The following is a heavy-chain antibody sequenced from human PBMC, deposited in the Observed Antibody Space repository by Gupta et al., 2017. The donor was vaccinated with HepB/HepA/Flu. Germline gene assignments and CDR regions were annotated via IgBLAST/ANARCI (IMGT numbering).Heavy chain of an antibody. Sequence: EVQLVESGGGLVKPGGSLRLSCAASGFTFSSYSMNWVRQAPGKGLEWVSSISSSSSYIYYADSVKGRFTSARDNAKNSLYLQMNSLRAEDTAVYYCARDTVVPAATTEGDDYYYYMDVGGKGTTVTVSS. V-gene: IGHV3-21*01. CDR2: ISSSSSYI. J-gene: IGHJ6*03. CDR1: GFTFSSYS. CDR3: ARDTVVPAATTEGDDYYYYMDV. D-gene: IGHD2-2*01.